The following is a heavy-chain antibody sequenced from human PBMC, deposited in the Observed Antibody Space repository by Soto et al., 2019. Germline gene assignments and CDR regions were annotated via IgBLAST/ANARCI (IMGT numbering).Heavy chain of an antibody. J-gene: IGHJ4*02. Sequence: GASVKVSCKASGVIFSTYAISWLRQAPGQGLEWMGGIIPLFGTPNYAQRFQGRVTITADESTSTAYMELRSLRSDDTAMHYCARDDYDSSGYSAAAVNDYWGQGTLVTVSS. CDR3: ARDDYDSSGYSAAAVNDY. CDR2: IIPLFGTP. V-gene: IGHV1-69*13. D-gene: IGHD3-22*01. CDR1: GVIFSTYA.